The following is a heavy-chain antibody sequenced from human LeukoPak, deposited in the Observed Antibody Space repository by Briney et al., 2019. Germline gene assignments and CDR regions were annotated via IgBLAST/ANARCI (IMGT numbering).Heavy chain of an antibody. Sequence: GGSLRLSCSASGFTFSSYAMHWVRQAPGKGLEYVSGIDSNGGSTYHADSVKGRFTISRDNSKNTLYLQMGSLRAEDMAVYYCARVNTAMGYYYYYGMDVWGQGTTVTVSS. CDR3: ARVNTAMGYYYYYGMDV. V-gene: IGHV3-64*02. CDR1: GFTFSSYA. J-gene: IGHJ6*02. D-gene: IGHD5-18*01. CDR2: IDSNGGST.